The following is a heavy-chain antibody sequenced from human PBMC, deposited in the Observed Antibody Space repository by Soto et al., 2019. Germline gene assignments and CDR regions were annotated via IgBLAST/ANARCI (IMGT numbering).Heavy chain of an antibody. V-gene: IGHV3-23*01. CDR2: IAGGGRDT. CDR3: AKGTTRITDFDS. Sequence: EVQLLESGGGLVQPGGSLRLSCAASGFTFGSYAINWVRQAPGKGLEWVSAIAGGGRDTYYADSVKGRFTISRDNSKNTLYLQINSLRAEDTAVYYCAKGTTRITDFDSWGQGTLVTVSS. CDR1: GFTFGSYA. J-gene: IGHJ4*02. D-gene: IGHD1-1*01.